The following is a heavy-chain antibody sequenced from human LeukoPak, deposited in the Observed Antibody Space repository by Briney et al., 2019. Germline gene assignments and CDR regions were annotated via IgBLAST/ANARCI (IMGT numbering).Heavy chain of an antibody. CDR3: AGTIFGVARGEVDY. CDR2: IYTSGST. Sequence: SETLSLTCTVSGGSISSYYWSWIRQPAGKGLEWIGRIYTSGSTNYNPPLKSRVTISVDKSKNQFSLKLSSVTAADTAVYYCAGTIFGVARGEVDYWGQGTLVTVSS. V-gene: IGHV4-4*07. CDR1: GGSISSYY. J-gene: IGHJ4*02. D-gene: IGHD3-3*01.